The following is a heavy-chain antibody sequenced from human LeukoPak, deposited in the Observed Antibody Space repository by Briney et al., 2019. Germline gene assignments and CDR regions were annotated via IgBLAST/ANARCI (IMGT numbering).Heavy chain of an antibody. J-gene: IGHJ4*02. Sequence: GGSLRLSRAAPGFTFSSYAMSWVRQAPGKGLEWVSAISGRGGSTYYADSVKGRFTISRDNSKNTLYLQMNSLRAEDTAVYYCAGEIAAAGNFDYWGQGTLVTVSS. CDR2: ISGRGGST. CDR3: AGEIAAAGNFDY. CDR1: GFTFSSYA. D-gene: IGHD6-13*01. V-gene: IGHV3-23*01.